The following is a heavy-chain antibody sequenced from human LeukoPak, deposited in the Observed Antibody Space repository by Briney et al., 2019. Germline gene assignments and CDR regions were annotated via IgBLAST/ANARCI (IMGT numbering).Heavy chain of an antibody. Sequence: SETLSLTCTVSGGSISSSSYYWGWIRQPPGKGLEWIGSIYYSGSTYYNPSLKSRVTISADKSKNQSSLKLSSVTAADTAVYYCARLWSTDCSGGTCPHQPNYWGQGTLVTVSS. D-gene: IGHD2-15*01. J-gene: IGHJ4*02. CDR3: ARLWSTDCSGGTCPHQPNY. V-gene: IGHV4-39*01. CDR1: GGSISSSSYY. CDR2: IYYSGST.